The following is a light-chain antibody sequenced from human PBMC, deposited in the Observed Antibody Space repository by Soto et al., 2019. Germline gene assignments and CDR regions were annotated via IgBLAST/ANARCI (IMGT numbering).Light chain of an antibody. Sequence: QLVLTQSPSASASLGASVKLTCTLDSGHITYAIAWHQQQPEKGPRYLMKLNSDGSHRKGDGIPDRFSGSSSGAERYLTISSLQSEDGADYYCQTWGTGIPVFGGGTKLTVL. J-gene: IGLJ3*02. CDR1: SGHITYA. CDR3: QTWGTGIPV. CDR2: LNSDGSH. V-gene: IGLV4-69*01.